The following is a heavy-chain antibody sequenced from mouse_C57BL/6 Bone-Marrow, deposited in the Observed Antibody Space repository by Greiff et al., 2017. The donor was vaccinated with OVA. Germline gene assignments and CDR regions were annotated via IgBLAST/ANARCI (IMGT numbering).Heavy chain of an antibody. Sequence: ESGPGLVKPSQSLSLTCSVTGYSITSGYYWNWIRQFPGNKLEWMGYISYDGSNNYNPSLKNRISITRDTSKNQFFLKLNSVTTEDTATYYCASPSSYWYFDVWGTGTTVTVSS. V-gene: IGHV3-6*01. CDR2: ISYDGSN. J-gene: IGHJ1*03. CDR3: ASPSSYWYFDV. CDR1: GYSITSGYY. D-gene: IGHD2-10*02.